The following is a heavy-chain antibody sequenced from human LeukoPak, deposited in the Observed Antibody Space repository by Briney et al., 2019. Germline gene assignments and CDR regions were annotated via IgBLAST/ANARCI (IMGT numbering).Heavy chain of an antibody. CDR1: GFTFSKYG. CDR2: ISGSGGTT. D-gene: IGHD2/OR15-2a*01. V-gene: IGHV3-23*01. Sequence: GGTLRLSCAASGFTFSKYGMSWVRQAPGKGLEWVSVISGSGGTTYYADSVKGRFSISRDNSNNTLYLQMNSLRAEDTAVYYCAKVGTVYFPLDFWGQGTLVTVSS. CDR3: AKVGTVYFPLDF. J-gene: IGHJ4*02.